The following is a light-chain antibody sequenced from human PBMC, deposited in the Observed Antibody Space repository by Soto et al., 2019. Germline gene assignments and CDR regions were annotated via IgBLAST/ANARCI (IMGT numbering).Light chain of an antibody. J-gene: IGKJ1*01. CDR2: GAS. Sequence: EIVLTQSPGTLSLSPGERATLSCRASQSVSSSYLAWYQQKPGQAPRPLIYGASSRAIGIPDRFSGSGSGTDFTLTISRLEPEYFAVYYCQQYGSSPWTFGQVTKVEIK. CDR1: QSVSSSY. CDR3: QQYGSSPWT. V-gene: IGKV3-20*01.